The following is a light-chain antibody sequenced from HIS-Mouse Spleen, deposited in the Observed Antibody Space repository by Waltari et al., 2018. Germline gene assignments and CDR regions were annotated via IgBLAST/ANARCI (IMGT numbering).Light chain of an antibody. V-gene: IGKV1-5*03. CDR2: KAS. CDR1: QSISSW. J-gene: IGKJ3*01. Sequence: DIQMTQSPSTLSASVGDSVTITCRASQSISSWLAWYQQKPGKAPKLLIYKASSLESGVPSRFSGSGSGTEFTLTISSLQPDDFATYYCQQANSFPSFTLFTFGPGTKVDIK. CDR3: QQANSFPSFTLFT.